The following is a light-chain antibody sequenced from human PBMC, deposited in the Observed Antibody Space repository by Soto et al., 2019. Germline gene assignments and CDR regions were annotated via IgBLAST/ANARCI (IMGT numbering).Light chain of an antibody. CDR2: DAS. Sequence: DIQMTQSPSSLSASVGDRVTITCQASQDISNYLNWYQQKPGTAPKLLIYDASNLKTGVPSRFSGSASGTDFTFTISSLQPEDIATYYCQQYHNLPPFTFGPGTKVDIK. CDR1: QDISNY. J-gene: IGKJ3*01. V-gene: IGKV1-33*01. CDR3: QQYHNLPPFT.